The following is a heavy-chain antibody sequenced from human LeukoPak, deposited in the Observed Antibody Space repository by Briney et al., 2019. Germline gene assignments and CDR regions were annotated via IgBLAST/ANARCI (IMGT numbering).Heavy chain of an antibody. D-gene: IGHD3-10*01. CDR1: GFTFSSYA. CDR3: ARDSLWFGENWFDP. Sequence: GGSLRLSCAASGFTFSSYAMHWVRQAPGKGLEWVAVISYDGSNKYYADSVKGRFTISRDNSKNTLYLQMNSLRAEDTAVYYCARDSLWFGENWFDPWGQGTLVTVSS. V-gene: IGHV3-30*04. J-gene: IGHJ5*02. CDR2: ISYDGSNK.